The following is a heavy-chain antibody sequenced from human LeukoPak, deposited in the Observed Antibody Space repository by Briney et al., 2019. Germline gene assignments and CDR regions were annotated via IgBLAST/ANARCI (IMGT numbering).Heavy chain of an antibody. V-gene: IGHV3-30*02. CDR3: AREGYFDY. Sequence: GGSLRLSCAASGFTFTFSNAWTSWVRQAPGKGLEWVTFIRYDGSNKYYADSVKGRFTISRDNSKNMLYLQMNSLRPEDTAVYYCAREGYFDYWGQGTLVTVSS. CDR1: GFTFTFSNA. J-gene: IGHJ4*02. CDR2: IRYDGSNK.